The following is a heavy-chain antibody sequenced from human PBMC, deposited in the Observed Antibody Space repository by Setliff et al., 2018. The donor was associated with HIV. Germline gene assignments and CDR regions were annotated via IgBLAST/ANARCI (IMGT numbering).Heavy chain of an antibody. V-gene: IGHV3-11*04. Sequence: GGSLRLSCAASGFSFGDYYMSWVRQAPGKGLEWLSYISSSGTTIRYADSVKGRFTISRDNAQKSLYLQMNSLRAEDTAVYYCVKDMTGTPSYFFDYWGQGTLVTVSS. CDR3: VKDMTGTPSYFFDY. D-gene: IGHD1-7*01. J-gene: IGHJ4*02. CDR1: GFSFGDYY. CDR2: ISSSGTTI.